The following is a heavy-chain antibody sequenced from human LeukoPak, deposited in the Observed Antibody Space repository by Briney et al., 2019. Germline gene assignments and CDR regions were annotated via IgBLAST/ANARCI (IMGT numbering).Heavy chain of an antibody. J-gene: IGHJ4*02. D-gene: IGHD3/OR15-3a*01. V-gene: IGHV4-39*01. CDR1: GDSISSSSSY. CDR2: IYYSGST. CDR3: ARQTGAGLFILP. Sequence: SETLSLTCTVSGDSISSSSSYWGWIRQPPGKGLEWIGSIYYSGSTYYNTSPKSRVTISVDTSKNQFSLKLNSVTAADTAVYFCARQTGAGLFILPGGQGTLVTVSS.